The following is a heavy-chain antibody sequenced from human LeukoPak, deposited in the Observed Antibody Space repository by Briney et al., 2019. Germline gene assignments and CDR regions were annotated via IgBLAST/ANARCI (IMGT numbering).Heavy chain of an antibody. V-gene: IGHV1-18*01. D-gene: IGHD6-19*01. J-gene: IGHJ4*02. CDR3: ARTGYSSGWHRYYFDY. Sequence: KFQGRVTMTTDTSTSTAYMELRSLRSDDTAVYYCARTGYSSGWHRYYFDYWGQGTLVTVS.